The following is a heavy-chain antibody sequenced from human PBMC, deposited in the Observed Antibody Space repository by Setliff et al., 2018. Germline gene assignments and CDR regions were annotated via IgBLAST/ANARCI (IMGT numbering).Heavy chain of an antibody. V-gene: IGHV4-61*09. J-gene: IGHJ6*02. CDR1: GGSISSGSYY. CDR3: ARDQWLVDYYYYGMDV. D-gene: IGHD6-19*01. Sequence: PSETLSLTCTVSGGSISSGSYYWSWIRQPAGKGLEWIGHIYTSGSTNYNPSLKSRVTISVDTSKNQFSLKLSSVTAADTAVYYCARDQWLVDYYYYGMDVWGQGTTVTVSS. CDR2: IYTSGST.